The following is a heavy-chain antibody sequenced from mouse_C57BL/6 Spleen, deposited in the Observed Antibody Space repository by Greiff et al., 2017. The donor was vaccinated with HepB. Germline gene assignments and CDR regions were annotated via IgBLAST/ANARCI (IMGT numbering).Heavy chain of an antibody. CDR2: IDPSDSYT. CDR1: GYTFTSYW. J-gene: IGHJ3*01. Sequence: QVQLQQPGAELVMPGASVKLSCKASGYTFTSYWMHWVKQRPGQGLEWIGEIDPSDSYTNYNQKFKGKSTLTVDKSSSTAYMQLSSLTSEDSAVYYCARSYGYDGAWFAYWAKGLWSLSLQ. CDR3: ARSYGYDGAWFAY. V-gene: IGHV1-69*01. D-gene: IGHD2-2*01.